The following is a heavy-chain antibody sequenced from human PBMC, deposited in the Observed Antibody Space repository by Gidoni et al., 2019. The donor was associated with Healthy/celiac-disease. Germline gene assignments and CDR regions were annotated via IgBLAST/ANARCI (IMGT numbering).Heavy chain of an antibody. CDR1: GFTFRSYE. CDR2: ISSSGSTI. V-gene: IGHV3-48*03. CDR3: ATLAAAGSYYYYGMDV. D-gene: IGHD6-13*01. J-gene: IGHJ6*02. Sequence: EVQLVESGGGLVQPGGSLRLSCAASGFTFRSYEMNWVRQAPGKGLEWVSYISSSGSTIYYADSVKGRFTISRDNAKNSLYLQMNSLRAEDTAVYYCATLAAAGSYYYYGMDVWGQGTTVTVSS.